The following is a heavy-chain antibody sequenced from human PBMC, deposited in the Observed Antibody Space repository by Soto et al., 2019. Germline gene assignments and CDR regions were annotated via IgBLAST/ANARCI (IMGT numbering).Heavy chain of an antibody. D-gene: IGHD3-16*01. J-gene: IGHJ6*02. CDR1: GGPITTTTW. CDR2: LHHDGTT. V-gene: IGHV4-4*02. Sequence: QVQLQESGPGLVKPSETLSLTCAVSGGPITTTTWWAWVRLPPGKGLEWIGELHHDGTTNYNPSLVSRITMSLDKSNHHFSLKLTSVTAADTAIYYCATQTISYAWGVWGRGTTVTVSS. CDR3: ATQTISYAWGV.